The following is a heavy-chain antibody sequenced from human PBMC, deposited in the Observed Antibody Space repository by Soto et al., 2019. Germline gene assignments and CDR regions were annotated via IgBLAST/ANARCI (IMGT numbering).Heavy chain of an antibody. CDR2: TYPSGST. CDR1: GGFISNGDYH. D-gene: IGHD5-12*01. Sequence: QVQLQESGPGLVKPSQTLSLICTVSGGFISNGDYHWSWIRQPPGKGLEWIGYTYPSGSTYYNASIRSRVTISIDASKNQFSLKLNSVTAADTAGYYCAREGGYDSPHGCWGQGTLVTVSS. V-gene: IGHV4-30-4*01. J-gene: IGHJ4*02. CDR3: AREGGYDSPHGC.